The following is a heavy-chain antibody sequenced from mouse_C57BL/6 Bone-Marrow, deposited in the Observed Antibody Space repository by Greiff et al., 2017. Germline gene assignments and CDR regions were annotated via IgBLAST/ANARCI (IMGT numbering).Heavy chain of an antibody. CDR2: INPNNGGT. Sequence: EVQLQQSGPELVKPGASVKISCKASGYTFTDYYMNWVKQSHGKSLEWIGDINPNNGGTSYNQKFKGKDTLTVDKSSSTAYMELRSLTSEDSAVYYCARWGDDYDREIAYWGQGTLVTVSA. CDR3: ARWGDDYDREIAY. J-gene: IGHJ3*01. D-gene: IGHD2-4*01. CDR1: GYTFTDYY. V-gene: IGHV1-26*01.